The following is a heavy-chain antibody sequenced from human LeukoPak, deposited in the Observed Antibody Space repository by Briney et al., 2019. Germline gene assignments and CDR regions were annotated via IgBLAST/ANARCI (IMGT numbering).Heavy chain of an antibody. J-gene: IGHJ4*02. Sequence: QPGGSLRLSCAASGFTFNSYAMSWVRQAPGKGLEWVSTISGSGDSTWYADSVQGRFTISRDNSKYTLYLQMNSLRTEDTAIYYCAKDMTTATLFDYWGQGTLVTVSS. CDR1: GFTFNSYA. CDR2: ISGSGDST. D-gene: IGHD1-14*01. V-gene: IGHV3-23*01. CDR3: AKDMTTATLFDY.